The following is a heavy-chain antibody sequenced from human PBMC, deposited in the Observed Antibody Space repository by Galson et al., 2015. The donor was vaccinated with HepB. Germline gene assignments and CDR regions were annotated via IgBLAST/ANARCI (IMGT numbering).Heavy chain of an antibody. J-gene: IGHJ4*02. V-gene: IGHV3-33*08. Sequence: SLRLSCAASGFTFSSYGMHWVRQAPGKGLEWVAVIWYDGSNKYYADSVKGRFTISRDNSKNTLYLQMNSLRAEDTAVYYCARDWGSGSYFDYWGQGTLVTVSS. CDR3: ARDWGSGSYFDY. CDR2: IWYDGSNK. CDR1: GFTFSSYG. D-gene: IGHD1-26*01.